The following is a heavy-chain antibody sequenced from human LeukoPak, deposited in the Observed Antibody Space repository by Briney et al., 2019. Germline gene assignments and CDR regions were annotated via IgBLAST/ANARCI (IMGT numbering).Heavy chain of an antibody. Sequence: PSQTLSLTCTVSGGSISSGDYYWSWIRQPPGKVLEWIGYIYYSGSTYYNPSLKSRVTISVDTSKNQFSLKLSSVTAADTAVYYCARYDYGGILFDYWGQGTLVTVSS. CDR3: ARYDYGGILFDY. CDR2: IYYSGST. D-gene: IGHD4-23*01. V-gene: IGHV4-30-4*08. CDR1: GGSISSGDYY. J-gene: IGHJ4*02.